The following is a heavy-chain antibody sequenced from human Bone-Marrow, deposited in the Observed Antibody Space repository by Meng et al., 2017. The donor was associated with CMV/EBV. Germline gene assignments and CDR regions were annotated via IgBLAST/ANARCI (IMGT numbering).Heavy chain of an antibody. V-gene: IGHV4-34*01. CDR1: GGSFSGYY. Sequence: SETLSLTCAVYGGSFSGYYWTWIRQPPGKGLEWIGEINHSGSTNYNPSLKSRVTISVDTSKNQFSLKLTSVTAADTAVYYCARLGYNWNYYYYYGMDVWGQGTTVTVYS. CDR2: INHSGST. D-gene: IGHD1-20*01. CDR3: ARLGYNWNYYYYYGMDV. J-gene: IGHJ6*02.